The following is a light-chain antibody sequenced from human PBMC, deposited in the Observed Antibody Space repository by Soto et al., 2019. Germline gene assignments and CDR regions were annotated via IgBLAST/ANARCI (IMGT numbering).Light chain of an antibody. J-gene: IGKJ5*01. CDR2: GTS. V-gene: IGKV3-20*01. Sequence: VVLTQSPGTLSLSPGERATLSCRASQSFSSSYLAWYQQKPGQAPRLLIYGTSSRASGIPDRFSGSVSGTDFTLTITRLEPEDFAVFYCQQYGSSEIIFGQGTRLEIK. CDR3: QQYGSSEII. CDR1: QSFSSSY.